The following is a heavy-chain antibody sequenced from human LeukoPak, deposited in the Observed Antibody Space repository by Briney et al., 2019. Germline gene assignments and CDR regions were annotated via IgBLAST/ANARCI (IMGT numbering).Heavy chain of an antibody. CDR3: ARSYGYSSSWYGSDWFDP. V-gene: IGHV4-59*08. J-gene: IGHJ5*02. CDR2: IHYSGST. Sequence: SETLSLTCTVSGGSISSYYWSWIRQPPGNGLEWIGYIHYSGSTNYNPSLKSRVTISVDTSKNQFSLKLSSVTAADTAVYYCARSYGYSSSWYGSDWFDPWGQGTLVTVSS. CDR1: GGSISSYY. D-gene: IGHD6-13*01.